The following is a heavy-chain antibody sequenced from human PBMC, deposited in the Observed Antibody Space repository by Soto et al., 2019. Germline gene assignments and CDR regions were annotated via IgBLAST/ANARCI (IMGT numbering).Heavy chain of an antibody. CDR1: GFTFSSYW. V-gene: IGHV3-7*03. CDR2: IKQDGSEK. CDR3: ARDGRPYYYYGMDV. Sequence: EVQLVESGGGLVQPGGSLRLSCAASGFTFSSYWMSWVRQAPGQGLEWVANIKQDGSEKYYVDSVKGRFTISRDNAKNSLYLQMNSLRAEDTAVYYCARDGRPYYYYGMDVWGQGTTVTVSS. D-gene: IGHD1-26*01. J-gene: IGHJ6*02.